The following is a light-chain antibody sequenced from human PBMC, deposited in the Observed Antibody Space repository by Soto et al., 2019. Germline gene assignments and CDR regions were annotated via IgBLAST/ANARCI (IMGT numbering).Light chain of an antibody. V-gene: IGKV3-11*01. J-gene: IGKJ5*01. CDR2: DAS. Sequence: EIVMTQSPATLSVSPGDRATLSCRASQSVSSDFAWYQQKPGQAPRLLIYDASNRATGIPARFSGSGSGTDFTLTISSLEPEDFAVYYCQQRSNWPGTFGQGTRLEIK. CDR1: QSVSSD. CDR3: QQRSNWPGT.